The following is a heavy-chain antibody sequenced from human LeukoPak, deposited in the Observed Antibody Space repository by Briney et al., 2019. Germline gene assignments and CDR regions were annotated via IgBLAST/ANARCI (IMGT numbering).Heavy chain of an antibody. J-gene: IGHJ6*02. Sequence: SETLSLTCTVSGGSISSYYWSWIRQPPGKGLEWIGYIYYSGSTNYNPSLKSRVTISVTTSKKQSSLKLRSVTAADTAVYYCARSIAVAGIVSDYYYYGMDVWGQGTTVTVSS. V-gene: IGHV4-59*08. CDR1: GGSISSYY. D-gene: IGHD6-19*01. CDR3: ARSIAVAGIVSDYYYYGMDV. CDR2: IYYSGST.